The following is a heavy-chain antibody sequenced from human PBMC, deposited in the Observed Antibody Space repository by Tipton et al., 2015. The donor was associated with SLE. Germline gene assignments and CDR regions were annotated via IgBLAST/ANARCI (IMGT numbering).Heavy chain of an antibody. CDR3: ASGSFFDL. CDR1: GGSISSYY. J-gene: IGHJ2*01. CDR2: IYTSGST. V-gene: IGHV4-4*07. Sequence: LRLSCTVAGGSISSYYWSWIRQPAGKGLEWIGRIYTSGSTNYNPSLKSRVTMSVDTSKNQFSLKLSSVTAADTAVYYCASGSFFDLWGRGTLVTVSS.